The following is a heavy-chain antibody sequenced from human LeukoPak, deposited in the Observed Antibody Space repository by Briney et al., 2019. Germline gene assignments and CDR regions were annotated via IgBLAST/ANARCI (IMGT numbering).Heavy chain of an antibody. J-gene: IGHJ4*02. V-gene: IGHV3-21*01. Sequence: GGSLRLSCAASGFTFSTYSMNWVRQAPGKGLEWVSSISSSSGYIYYAGSVQGRFTISRDNAKNFLYLQMNSLTAEDTAVYYCARVEGSTGQGFDYWGRGALVTVSS. CDR3: ARVEGSTGQGFDY. CDR2: ISSSSGYI. CDR1: GFTFSTYS. D-gene: IGHD2-8*02.